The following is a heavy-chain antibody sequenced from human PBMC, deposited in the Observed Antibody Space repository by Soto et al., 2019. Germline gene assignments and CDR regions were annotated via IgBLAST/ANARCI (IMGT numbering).Heavy chain of an antibody. CDR3: AREGDVPYYYYGMDV. CDR1: GYTFTSYG. D-gene: IGHD2-21*02. J-gene: IGHJ6*02. V-gene: IGHV1-18*01. Sequence: QVQLEQSGGDVKKPGASVKVSCKASGYTFTSYGISWVRQAPGQGLEWMGWISGYNGKTNHAQKVQDRVTMTTDTTTSTVYMELSSLRFDDTAEYYCAREGDVPYYYYGMDVWGQGTTVTVSS. CDR2: ISGYNGKT.